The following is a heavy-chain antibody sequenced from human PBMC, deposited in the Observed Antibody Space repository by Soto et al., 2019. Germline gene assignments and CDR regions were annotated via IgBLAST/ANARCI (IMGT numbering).Heavy chain of an antibody. CDR3: ASPPYYYDTSGYSY. D-gene: IGHD3-22*01. CDR2: ISSSSSYI. CDR1: GFAFGTYS. Sequence: EVQLVESGGGLVKPGGSLRLSCAASGFAFGTYSMNWVRQAPGKGLEWVSSISSSSSYIYYADSVKGRFTISRDNAKNSLYLKMNSLRAEDTAVYYCASPPYYYDTSGYSYWGQGTVVTVSS. V-gene: IGHV3-21*01. J-gene: IGHJ4*02.